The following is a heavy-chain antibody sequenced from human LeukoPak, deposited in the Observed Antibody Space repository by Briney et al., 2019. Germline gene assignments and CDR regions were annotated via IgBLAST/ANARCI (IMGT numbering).Heavy chain of an antibody. V-gene: IGHV3-48*01. Sequence: GGPLRLSCAASGFTFSNYWMNWVRQAPGKGLEWVSYISSSSSTIYYADSVKGRFIVSRDNRKNSLHLQMNSLRAEDTALYYCAREGATGDQDAFDLWGQGTMVIVSS. CDR1: GFTFSNYW. D-gene: IGHD7-27*01. J-gene: IGHJ3*01. CDR2: ISSSSSTI. CDR3: AREGATGDQDAFDL.